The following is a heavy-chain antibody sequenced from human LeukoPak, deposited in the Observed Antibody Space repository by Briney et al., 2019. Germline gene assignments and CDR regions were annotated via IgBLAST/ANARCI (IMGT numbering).Heavy chain of an antibody. CDR2: ISSDGKSI. V-gene: IGHV3-74*01. CDR3: ASASSESYYWALDY. CDR1: GFNIGSYW. Sequence: GGSLRLSCAASGFNIGSYWVNWVRQGPGKGLVWVARISSDGKSISYADSVKGRFTISRDNSKNTLYLQMDSLRAEDTAVYYCASASSESYYWALDYWGQGTLVTVSS. D-gene: IGHD3-10*01. J-gene: IGHJ4*02.